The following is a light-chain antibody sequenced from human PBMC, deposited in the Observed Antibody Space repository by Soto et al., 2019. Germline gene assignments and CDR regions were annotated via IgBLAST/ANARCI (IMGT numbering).Light chain of an antibody. CDR2: WAS. CDR3: QQYYSSPPYT. V-gene: IGKV4-1*01. Sequence: DIVMTQSPDSLAVYLGERATINCKSSQSVLFRSNNKNYLAWYQKKPGQPPKLLIYWASTRESGVPDRFSGSGSGTDFTLTISSLQAEDVAVYYCQQYYSSPPYTFGQGTKLEIK. CDR1: QSVLFRSNNKNY. J-gene: IGKJ2*01.